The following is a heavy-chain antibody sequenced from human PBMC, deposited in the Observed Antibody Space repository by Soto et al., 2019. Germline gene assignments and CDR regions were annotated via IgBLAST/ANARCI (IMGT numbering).Heavy chain of an antibody. CDR1: GGSISSYY. J-gene: IGHJ4*02. V-gene: IGHV4-59*08. CDR3: ARHQGRSAATIPDY. D-gene: IGHD5-12*01. Sequence: QVQLQESGPGLVKPSETLSLTCTVSGGSISSYYWSWIRQPPGKGLEWIGYINYSGSTTYNPSLKSRVTISVDTSKNQFSLKLSSVTAADTAVYYCARHQGRSAATIPDYWGQGTLVTVSS. CDR2: INYSGST.